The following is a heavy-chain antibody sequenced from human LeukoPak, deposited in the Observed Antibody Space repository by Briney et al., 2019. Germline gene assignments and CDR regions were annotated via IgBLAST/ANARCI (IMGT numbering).Heavy chain of an antibody. CDR3: ATRGHDSTVSPQELY. D-gene: IGHD3-22*01. CDR1: GYTFTGYY. J-gene: IGHJ4*02. Sequence: ASVKVSCKASGYTFTGYYMHWVRQAPGQGLEWMGWINPNSGGTNYAQKFQGRVTMTRDTSISTAYMELSRLRSDDTAVYYCATRGHDSTVSPQELYWGQGTLVTVSS. CDR2: INPNSGGT. V-gene: IGHV1-2*02.